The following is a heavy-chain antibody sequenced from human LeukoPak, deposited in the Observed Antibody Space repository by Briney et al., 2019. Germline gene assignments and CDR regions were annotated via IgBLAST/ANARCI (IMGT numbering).Heavy chain of an antibody. V-gene: IGHV3-33*01. J-gene: IGHJ4*02. Sequence: GGSLRLSCAASGFTFSSYGMHWVRQAPGKGLEWVAVIWYDGSNKYYADSVKGRFTISRDNSKNTLYLQMNSLRAEDTAVYYCARVSLYYFGSGSTDYWGQGTLVTVSS. CDR1: GFTFSSYG. CDR3: ARVSLYYFGSGSTDY. D-gene: IGHD3-10*01. CDR2: IWYDGSNK.